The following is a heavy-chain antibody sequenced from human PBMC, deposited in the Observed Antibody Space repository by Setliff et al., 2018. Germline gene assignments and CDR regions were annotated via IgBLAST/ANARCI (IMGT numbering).Heavy chain of an antibody. Sequence: GGSLRLSCAASGFTFSSYSMNWVRQAPGKGLEWVANIKQDGSEKYYVDSVKGRFTISRDNAKNSLYLQMNSLRAEDTAVYYCARDGGEYWGQGALDTVSS. CDR1: GFTFSSYS. CDR2: IKQDGSEK. V-gene: IGHV3-7*01. D-gene: IGHD3-16*01. J-gene: IGHJ4*02. CDR3: ARDGGEY.